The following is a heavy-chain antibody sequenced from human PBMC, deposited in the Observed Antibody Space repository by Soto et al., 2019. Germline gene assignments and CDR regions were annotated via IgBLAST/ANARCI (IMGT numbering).Heavy chain of an antibody. CDR1: GFTFSNAW. Sequence: PGGSLRLSCAASGFTFSNAWMSWVRQAPGKGLEWVGRIKSKTDGGTTDYAAPVKGRFTISRDDSKNTLYLQMNSLKTEDTAVYYCTTESPLVEYNWNVRHYHCSMDFRGKGTTVTVFS. V-gene: IGHV3-15*01. CDR2: IKSKTDGGTT. D-gene: IGHD1-1*01. CDR3: TTESPLVEYNWNVRHYHCSMDF. J-gene: IGHJ6*03.